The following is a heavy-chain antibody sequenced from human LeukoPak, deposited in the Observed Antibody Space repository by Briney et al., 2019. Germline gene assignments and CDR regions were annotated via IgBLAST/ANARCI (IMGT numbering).Heavy chain of an antibody. J-gene: IGHJ4*02. V-gene: IGHV1-18*01. CDR2: ISAYNGNT. CDR1: GYTFTSYG. Sequence: ASVKVSCKASGYTFTSYGISWVRQAPGQGLEWMGWISAYNGNTNYAQKLQGRVTMTTGTSTSTAYMELRSLRSDDTAVYYCARDPRRGQQLVHFDYWGQGTLVTVSS. CDR3: ARDPRRGQQLVHFDY. D-gene: IGHD6-13*01.